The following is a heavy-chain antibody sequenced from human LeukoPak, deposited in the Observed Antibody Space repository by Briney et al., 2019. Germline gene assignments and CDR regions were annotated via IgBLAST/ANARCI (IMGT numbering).Heavy chain of an antibody. CDR3: AKKDYDSSGYSDY. CDR2: ISGSGGST. Sequence: GGSLRLSCAASGFTFSSYAMSWVRQAPGRGLEWVSAISGSGGSTYYADSVKGRFTISRDNSKNTLYLQMNSLRAEDTAVYYCAKKDYDSSGYSDYWGQGTLVTVSS. J-gene: IGHJ4*02. CDR1: GFTFSSYA. V-gene: IGHV3-23*01. D-gene: IGHD3-22*01.